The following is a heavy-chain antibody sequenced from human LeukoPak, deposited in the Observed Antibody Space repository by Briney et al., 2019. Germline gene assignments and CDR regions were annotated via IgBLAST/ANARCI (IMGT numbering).Heavy chain of an antibody. J-gene: IGHJ4*02. CDR2: IYYSGST. V-gene: IGHV4-59*01. CDR3: PRDKCGYSSGCRWGYFDY. Sequence: PSETLSLSCTVSGGSISNYYWSWFRQPPGKGLEWVGYIYYSGSTNYNPSLKSRVTISVDTSRNQFSLKLSSVTAADTAVYYCPRDKCGYSSGCRWGYFDYWGQGTLVTVSS. D-gene: IGHD6-19*01. CDR1: GGSISNYY.